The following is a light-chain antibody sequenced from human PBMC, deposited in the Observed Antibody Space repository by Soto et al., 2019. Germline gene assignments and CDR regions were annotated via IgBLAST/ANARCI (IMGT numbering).Light chain of an antibody. Sequence: EIVLTQSPATLSLSPGERATLSCRASQSVSSYLAWYQQKPGQAPRLLIYDASNRATGIPARFSGSGSGTDFTLTISNLEPEDFAVYYCQQRSNRPPITFGQGTRLEIK. CDR2: DAS. CDR1: QSVSSY. CDR3: QQRSNRPPIT. V-gene: IGKV3-11*01. J-gene: IGKJ5*01.